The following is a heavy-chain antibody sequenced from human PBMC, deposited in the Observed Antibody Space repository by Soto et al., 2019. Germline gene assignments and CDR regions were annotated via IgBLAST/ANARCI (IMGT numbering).Heavy chain of an antibody. D-gene: IGHD6-13*01. CDR1: GFTFGDYA. Sequence: GGSLRLSCTASGFTFGDYAMSWFRQAPGKGLEWVGFIRSKTYGGTTEYAASVKGRFTISRDDSKRIAYLQMKSLKTEDTAVYYCTRALRDRIAAAGTFGYWGQGTLVTVSS. J-gene: IGHJ4*02. V-gene: IGHV3-49*03. CDR3: TRALRDRIAAAGTFGY. CDR2: IRSKTYGGTT.